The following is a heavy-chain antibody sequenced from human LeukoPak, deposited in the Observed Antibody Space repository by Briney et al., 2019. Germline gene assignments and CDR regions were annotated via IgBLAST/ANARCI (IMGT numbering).Heavy chain of an antibody. D-gene: IGHD2/OR15-2a*01. V-gene: IGHV4-34*01. CDR3: ARGIISMESYYYYYYMDV. J-gene: IGHJ6*03. Sequence: PSETLSLTCAVYGGSFSGYYWSWIRQPPGKGLEWIGEINHSGSTNYNPSLESRVTISVDTSKNQFSLKLSSVTAADTAVYYCARGIISMESYYYYYYMDVWGKGTTVTISS. CDR1: GGSFSGYY. CDR2: INHSGST.